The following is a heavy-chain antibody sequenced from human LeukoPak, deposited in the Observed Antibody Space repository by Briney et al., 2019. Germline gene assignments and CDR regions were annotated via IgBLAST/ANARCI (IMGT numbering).Heavy chain of an antibody. J-gene: IGHJ4*02. Sequence: GGSLRLSCAASGFTFSNYAMSWVRQAPGKGLEWVSAISGSGDSTYYADSVKGRFTISRDNSKNTLYLQLNSLRAEDTAVYYCAKGAHGLLGLASAGMLFDYWGQGTLVTVSS. CDR2: ISGSGDST. D-gene: IGHD6-13*01. V-gene: IGHV3-23*01. CDR3: AKGAHGLLGLASAGMLFDY. CDR1: GFTFSNYA.